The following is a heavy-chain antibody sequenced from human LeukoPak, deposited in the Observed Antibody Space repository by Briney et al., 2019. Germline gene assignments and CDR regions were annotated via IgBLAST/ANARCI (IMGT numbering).Heavy chain of an antibody. Sequence: PSETLSLTCAVSGGSISSSNWWSWVRQPPGKGLEWIGEIYHSGSTNYNPSLKSRVTISVDKSKNQFSLKLSSVTAADTAAYYCARDRNYYDSSGYYFANWGQGTLVTVSS. J-gene: IGHJ4*02. CDR1: GGSISSSNW. D-gene: IGHD3-22*01. CDR2: IYHSGST. V-gene: IGHV4-4*02. CDR3: ARDRNYYDSSGYYFAN.